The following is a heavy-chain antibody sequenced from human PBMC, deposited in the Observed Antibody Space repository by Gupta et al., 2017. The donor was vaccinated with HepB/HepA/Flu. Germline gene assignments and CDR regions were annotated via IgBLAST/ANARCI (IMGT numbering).Heavy chain of an antibody. CDR1: GFTFSTYS. CDR2: INGDGTNI. CDR3: ARRAYCGSTSCYGRVYFDY. J-gene: IGHJ4*02. Sequence: EVQLVESGGALVQPGGSLRLSCAASGFTFSTYSMNWVRQAPGKGLEWISYINGDGTNIYYADYVKGRFTISRDNAQNSLYLQMNSLRGEDTAVYYCARRAYCGSTSCYGRVYFDYWGQGTLVTVSS. V-gene: IGHV3-48*01. D-gene: IGHD2-2*01.